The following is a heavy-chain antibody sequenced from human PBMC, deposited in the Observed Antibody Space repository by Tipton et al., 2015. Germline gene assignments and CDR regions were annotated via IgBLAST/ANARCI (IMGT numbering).Heavy chain of an antibody. CDR3: ARLVGVGSYYFDY. CDR2: INHSGST. J-gene: IGHJ4*02. Sequence: LRLSCAVYGGSFSGYYWNWIRQPPGKGLEWIGEINHSGSTNYNPSLKSRVTISVDTSKNQFSLKLSSVTAADTAVYYCARLVGVGSYYFDYWGQGTLVTVSS. CDR1: GGSFSGYY. D-gene: IGHD2-15*01. V-gene: IGHV4-34*01.